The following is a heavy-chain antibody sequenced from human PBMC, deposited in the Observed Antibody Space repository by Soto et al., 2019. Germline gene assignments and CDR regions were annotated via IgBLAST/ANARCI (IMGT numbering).Heavy chain of an antibody. V-gene: IGHV5-51*01. J-gene: IGHJ4*02. CDR2: IYPSDSDT. CDR3: GRQGTDFDF. D-gene: IGHD1-1*01. CDR1: GYDFSTYW. Sequence: ESLKISCRGSGYDFSTYWIVFLRHVPFKGLEWMGIIYPSDSDTKYSPSFEGQVTISVDKSISTAYLQWSSLKASDSAIYYCGRQGTDFDFWGQGTLVTVSS.